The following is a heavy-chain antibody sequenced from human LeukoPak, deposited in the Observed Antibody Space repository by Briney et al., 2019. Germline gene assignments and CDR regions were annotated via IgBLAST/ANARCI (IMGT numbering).Heavy chain of an antibody. CDR2: INSDASSI. J-gene: IGHJ4*02. CDR1: GFTFSSYW. Sequence: GGSLRLSCAASGFTFSSYWMYWVRQAPGKGLMWVSRINSDASSILYADSVKGRFTISRDNAKNTLYLQMNSLRAEDTAVYYCATLGPPIYWGQGTLVTVSS. V-gene: IGHV3-74*01. CDR3: ATLGPPIY.